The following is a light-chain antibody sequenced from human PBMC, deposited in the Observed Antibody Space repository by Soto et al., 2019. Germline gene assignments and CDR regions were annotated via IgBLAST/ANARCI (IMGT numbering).Light chain of an antibody. CDR2: KAS. J-gene: IGKJ1*01. Sequence: DIQMTQSPSILSASVGDRVTITCRASQSISSWLAWYQQKPGKAPKVLIYKASSLESGVPSRFSGSGAVTEFTLTISSLQPDDFSTYYCQQYNTYPWTFGQGTQVEIK. CDR1: QSISSW. CDR3: QQYNTYPWT. V-gene: IGKV1-5*03.